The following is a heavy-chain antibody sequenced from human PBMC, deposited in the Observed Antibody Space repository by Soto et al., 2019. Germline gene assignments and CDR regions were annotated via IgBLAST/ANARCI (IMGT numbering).Heavy chain of an antibody. D-gene: IGHD5-12*01. Sequence: EVQLVESGGGLVQPGGSLRLSCAASGFTFSDHYMDWVRQPPGKGLEWVGRMRKKANSYTTEYAASVKGRFTISRDDSKNSLYLQMNSLKTEDTAVYYCARVVIVATSYYFDYWGQGTLVTVSS. J-gene: IGHJ4*02. CDR1: GFTFSDHY. CDR2: MRKKANSYTT. CDR3: ARVVIVATSYYFDY. V-gene: IGHV3-72*01.